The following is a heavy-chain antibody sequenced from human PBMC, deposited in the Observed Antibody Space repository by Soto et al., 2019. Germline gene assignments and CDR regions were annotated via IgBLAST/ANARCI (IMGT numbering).Heavy chain of an antibody. CDR2: IIPVSGAA. CDR1: GGTFGSYA. V-gene: IGHV1-69*01. J-gene: IGHJ4*02. D-gene: IGHD2-2*01. Sequence: QVQLVQSGAEVKKPGSSVKVSCKASGGTFGSYAFSWVRQAPGQGLEWMGGIIPVSGAARYAPKFPGRVTITADESTRTADMELSSLSSQDTAGYYCATALGCRSTSCTLDYWGQGTRVSVST. CDR3: ATALGCRSTSCTLDY.